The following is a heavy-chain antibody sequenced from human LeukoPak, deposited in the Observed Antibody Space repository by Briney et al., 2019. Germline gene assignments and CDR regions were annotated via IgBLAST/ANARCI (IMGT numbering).Heavy chain of an antibody. CDR1: GFTFSTNA. V-gene: IGHV3-23*01. J-gene: IGHJ4*02. D-gene: IGHD3-3*02. Sequence: GGSLRLSCAASGFTFSTNAMSWVRQAPGKGLEWVSGIGSDDRAQYSEYVKGRWTISRDNSKNMVYLQRNSLGAEDTAIYYCAKDLHFWSAIDYWGQGILVTVSS. CDR2: IGSDDRA. CDR3: AKDLHFWSAIDY.